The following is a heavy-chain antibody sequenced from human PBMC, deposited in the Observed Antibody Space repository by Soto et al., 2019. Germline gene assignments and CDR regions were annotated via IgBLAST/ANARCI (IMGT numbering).Heavy chain of an antibody. V-gene: IGHV4-4*02. CDR1: GGSVESSSC. CDR2: IYHSGTL. CDR3: VRSVPAATWAYNGMDV. J-gene: IGHJ6*02. D-gene: IGHD2-15*01. Sequence: PSETLSLTCAVSGGSVESSSCWTWVRQAPGKGLEWIGEIYHSGTLNYNPSLASRVSVSVDKSTNQFSLNLTSGTAADPAVYYCVRSVPAATWAYNGMDVWGQGTTVTVSS.